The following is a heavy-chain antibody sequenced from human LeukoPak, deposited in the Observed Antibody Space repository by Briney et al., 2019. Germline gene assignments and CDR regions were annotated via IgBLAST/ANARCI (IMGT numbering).Heavy chain of an antibody. V-gene: IGHV4-59*01. D-gene: IGHD3-10*01. CDR3: ARSYYYGSGSYYNRETVWFDP. Sequence: PSETLSLTCTVSGGSISSYYWSWIRQPPGKGLEWIGYIYYSGSTNYNPSLKSRVTISVDTSKNQFSLKLSSVTAADTAVYYCARSYYYGSGSYYNRETVWFDPWGQGTLVTVSS. CDR1: GGSISSYY. J-gene: IGHJ5*02. CDR2: IYYSGST.